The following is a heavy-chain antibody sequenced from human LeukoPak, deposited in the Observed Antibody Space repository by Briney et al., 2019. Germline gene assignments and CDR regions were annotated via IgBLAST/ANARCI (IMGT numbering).Heavy chain of an antibody. V-gene: IGHV3-23*01. CDR1: GFTFSTYT. CDR2: ISGDGDYT. D-gene: IGHD3-10*01. Sequence: GGSLRLSCAASGFTFSTYTMAWVRQAPGGGLEWVSGISGDGDYTYYADSVKGRFAISRDNSKSTLYLQMNSLRAEDTAAHYCVKDFGRNLGGPGYWGRGTLVTVSS. CDR3: VKDFGRNLGGPGY. J-gene: IGHJ4*02.